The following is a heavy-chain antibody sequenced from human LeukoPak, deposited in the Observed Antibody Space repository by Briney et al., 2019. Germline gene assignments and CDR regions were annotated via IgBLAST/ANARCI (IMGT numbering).Heavy chain of an antibody. V-gene: IGHV5-10-1*01. CDR2: IAPSDSYT. Sequence: GESLKISCKGSGYSFTSYWISWVRQMPGKGLEWMGRIAPSDSYTNYSPSFQGHVTISADKSISTAYLQWSSLKASDTAMYYCATFEGNDAFDIWGQGTMVTVSS. J-gene: IGHJ3*02. CDR3: ATFEGNDAFDI. CDR1: GYSFTSYW.